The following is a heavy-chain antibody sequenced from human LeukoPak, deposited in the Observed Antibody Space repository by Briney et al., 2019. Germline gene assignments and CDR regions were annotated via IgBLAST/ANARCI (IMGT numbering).Heavy chain of an antibody. V-gene: IGHV1-46*01. CDR1: GYTFINNW. Sequence: ASVKVSCKASGYTFINNWMHWVRQAPGQGLEWMGVIDPTGSRTFYAQEFQGRVTMTRDMSTTTDYMELSSLRSEDTAVYYCARDNSVGDIAWWFDPWGQGTLVSVSS. D-gene: IGHD3-10*01. J-gene: IGHJ5*02. CDR3: ARDNSVGDIAWWFDP. CDR2: IDPTGSRT.